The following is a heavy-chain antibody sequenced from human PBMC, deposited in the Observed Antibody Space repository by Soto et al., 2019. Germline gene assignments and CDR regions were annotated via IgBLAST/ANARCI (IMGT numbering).Heavy chain of an antibody. D-gene: IGHD3-22*01. CDR3: ARVKGRGYYYYDY. CDR1: GFTFSSYW. Sequence: GGSLRLSCAASGFTFSSYWMSWVRQAPGKGLEWVANIKQDGSEKYYVDSVKGRFTISRDNAKNSLYLQMNSLRAEDTAVYYCARVKGRGYYYYDYWGQGTLVTVSS. CDR2: IKQDGSEK. V-gene: IGHV3-7*05. J-gene: IGHJ4*02.